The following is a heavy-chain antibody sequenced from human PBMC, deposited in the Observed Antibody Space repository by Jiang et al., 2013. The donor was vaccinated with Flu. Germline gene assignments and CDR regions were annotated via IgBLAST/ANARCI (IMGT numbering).Heavy chain of an antibody. V-gene: IGHV3-30*01. CDR2: ISYDGSNK. D-gene: IGHD6-19*01. CDR3: ARPPRPRAPYSSGKVKVWDAFDI. J-gene: IGHJ3*02. CDR1: GFTFSSYA. Sequence: GFTFSSYAMHWVRQAPGKGLEWVAVISYDGSNKYYADSVKGRFTISRDNSKNTLYLQMNSLRAEDTAVYYCARPPRPRAPYSSGKVKVWDAFDIWGQGTMVTVSS.